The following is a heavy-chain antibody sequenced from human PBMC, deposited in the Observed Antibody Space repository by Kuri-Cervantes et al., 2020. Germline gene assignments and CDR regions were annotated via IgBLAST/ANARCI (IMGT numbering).Heavy chain of an antibody. CDR3: ARDLYSSGWYLDY. Sequence: GGSLRLSCAASGFTFSDHYMDWVRQAPGKGLEWVGRTRNKANSYTTEYAASVKGRFTISRDDSKNSLYLQMNSLKTEDTAVYYCARDLYSSGWYLDYWGQGTLVTVSS. J-gene: IGHJ4*02. V-gene: IGHV3-72*01. D-gene: IGHD6-19*01. CDR2: TRNKANSYTT. CDR1: GFTFSDHY.